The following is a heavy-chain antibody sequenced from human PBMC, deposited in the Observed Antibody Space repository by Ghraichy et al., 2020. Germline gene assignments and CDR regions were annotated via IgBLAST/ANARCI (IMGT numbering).Heavy chain of an antibody. V-gene: IGHV4-59*01. Sequence: SETLSLTCAVSGASISSSYWNWIRQSPGKGLEWIGYISNSGSATYNPSLKSRVTIFVHTSNNRFSLDFRSVTPASTAVYYFLRAAYESWSGRYDGGWYYFDNGGRGTLVTVSS. J-gene: IGHJ4*02. D-gene: IGHD3-3*01. CDR1: GASISSSY. CDR3: LRAAYESWSGRYDGGWYYFDN. CDR2: ISNSGSA.